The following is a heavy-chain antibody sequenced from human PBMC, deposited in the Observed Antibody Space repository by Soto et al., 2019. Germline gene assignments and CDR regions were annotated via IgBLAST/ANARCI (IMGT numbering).Heavy chain of an antibody. CDR1: RFTLSSYA. V-gene: IGHV3-30-3*01. J-gene: IGHJ4*02. D-gene: IGHD3-22*01. CDR3: ARGSSVVITHFDY. CDR2: SSYDGSNK. Sequence: GGSLRLSCVASRFTLSSYAMHWVRQAPGKGLEWVAVSSYDGSNKYYADSVKGRFTISRDNSKNTLYLQMKSLSAEDTAVYYCARGSSVVITHFDYWGQGTLVTVSS.